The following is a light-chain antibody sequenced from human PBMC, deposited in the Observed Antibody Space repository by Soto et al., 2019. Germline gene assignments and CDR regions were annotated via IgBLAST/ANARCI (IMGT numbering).Light chain of an antibody. J-gene: IGLJ7*01. CDR1: SGHSSYI. CDR3: ETWDSNSHVAV. V-gene: IGLV4-60*03. CDR2: LEGSGSY. Sequence: QSVLTQSSSASASRGSSVKLTCTLSSGHSSYIIAWHQQQPGKAPRYLMKLEGSGSYNKGSGVPDRFSGSSSGADRYLTISSLQSEDEADYYCETWDSNSHVAVFGGGTQLTVL.